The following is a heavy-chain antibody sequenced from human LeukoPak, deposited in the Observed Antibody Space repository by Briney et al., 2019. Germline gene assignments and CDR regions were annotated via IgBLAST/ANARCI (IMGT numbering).Heavy chain of an antibody. D-gene: IGHD1-1*01. CDR3: ARDWAQLGYFDL. Sequence: ASVKVSCKASGYTFTSYYMHWVRQAPGQGLEWMGIINPSGGSTSYAQKFQGRVTMTRDTSTSTVYMELSSLRFEDTAVYYCARDWAQLGYFDLWGRGTLVTVSS. J-gene: IGHJ2*01. V-gene: IGHV1-46*01. CDR1: GYTFTSYY. CDR2: INPSGGST.